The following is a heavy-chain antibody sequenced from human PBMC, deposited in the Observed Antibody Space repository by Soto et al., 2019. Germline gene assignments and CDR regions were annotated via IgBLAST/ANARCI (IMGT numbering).Heavy chain of an antibody. CDR2: IYPYNSET. Sequence: GESLKISCKGTGYSFTNYWIGWVRQMPGKGLEWMGIIYPYNSETRYSPSFQGQVTISADKSISTAYLQWSSLKASDTAMYYCARTSAAGKYYYGMDVWGQGTTVTVSS. CDR1: GYSFTNYW. D-gene: IGHD6-13*01. CDR3: ARTSAAGKYYYGMDV. J-gene: IGHJ6*02. V-gene: IGHV5-51*01.